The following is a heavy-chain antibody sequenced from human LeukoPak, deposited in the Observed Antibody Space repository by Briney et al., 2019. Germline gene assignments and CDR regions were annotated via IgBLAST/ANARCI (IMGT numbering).Heavy chain of an antibody. CDR3: ARVRGDSSWYGLDY. D-gene: IGHD6-13*01. V-gene: IGHV1-2*02. Sequence: ASVKVSCKTSGYTFTGYYIHWVRQAPGQGLEWMGWINPDSGGTNYAQKFQGRVTMTRETSVSAGYMELSGLRPDDPAVFYCARVRGDSSWYGLDYWGQGTLVSVSS. CDR2: INPDSGGT. CDR1: GYTFTGYY. J-gene: IGHJ4*02.